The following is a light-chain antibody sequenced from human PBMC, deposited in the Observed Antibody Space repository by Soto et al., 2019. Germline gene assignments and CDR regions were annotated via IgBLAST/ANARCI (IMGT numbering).Light chain of an antibody. Sequence: AIRMTQSPSSFSASTGDRVTITCRASQGISSYLAWYQQKPGKAPKLLIYAGSTLQSGVPSRFSDSGSGTDFTLTISCLQSEDFATYCCQQYYSYPPWTFGQGTKVEIK. V-gene: IGKV1-8*01. CDR3: QQYYSYPPWT. J-gene: IGKJ1*01. CDR1: QGISSY. CDR2: AGS.